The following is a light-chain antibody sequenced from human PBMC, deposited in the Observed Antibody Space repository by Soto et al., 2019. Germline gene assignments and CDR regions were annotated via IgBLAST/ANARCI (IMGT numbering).Light chain of an antibody. CDR2: GAS. J-gene: IGKJ4*01. V-gene: IGKV3-15*01. CDR1: QSISGA. CDR3: QQYHNWPVT. Sequence: EIVMTQSPATLSVSPGGRATLSCRASQSISGALAWYQQKPGQSPRLLISGASTGATGIPPRFSASGSGTDFTLTVNSLRSEDIAVYYCQQYHNWPVTFGGGTKV.